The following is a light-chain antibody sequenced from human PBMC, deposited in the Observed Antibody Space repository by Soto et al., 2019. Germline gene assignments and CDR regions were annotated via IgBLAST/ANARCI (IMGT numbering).Light chain of an antibody. CDR2: AAS. Sequence: DFQVTQSPSSLSASVGDRVTITCRASQSVNDYLNWYQQRPGKAPMLLIYAASTLHSGVPSRFSGSGFGTDFSLTITSLQPEDFATYYCQQSFSTPYIFGQGTKLEIK. J-gene: IGKJ2*01. CDR3: QQSFSTPYI. CDR1: QSVNDY. V-gene: IGKV1-39*01.